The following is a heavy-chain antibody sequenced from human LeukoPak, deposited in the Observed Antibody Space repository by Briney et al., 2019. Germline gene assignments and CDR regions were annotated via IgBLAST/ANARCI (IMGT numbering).Heavy chain of an antibody. Sequence: PGRSLRLSCAASGFTFSSYGMHWVRQAPGKGLEWVSAISGSGGSTYYADPVKGRFTISRDNSKNTLYLQMNSLRAEDTAVDYCAEDPVYNGWFGELWYYFDYWGQGTLVTVSS. D-gene: IGHD3-10*01. CDR2: ISGSGGST. J-gene: IGHJ4*02. CDR1: GFTFSSYG. CDR3: AEDPVYNGWFGELWYYFDY. V-gene: IGHV3-23*01.